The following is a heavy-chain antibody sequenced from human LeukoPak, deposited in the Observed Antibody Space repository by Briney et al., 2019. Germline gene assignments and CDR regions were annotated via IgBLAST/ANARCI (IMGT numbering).Heavy chain of an antibody. CDR1: GFPFSTYG. V-gene: IGHV3-33*08. CDR2: IWYDGSNK. D-gene: IGHD2-15*01. J-gene: IGHJ2*01. CDR3: ASMGYCSGGSCYSGRDWYFDL. Sequence: GGSLRLSCAASGFPFSTYGMHWVRQAPGKGLEWVAVIWYDGSNKYFADSVKGRFTISRDNSKNTLYLQMNSLRAEDTAVYYCASMGYCSGGSCYSGRDWYFDLWGRGTLVTVSS.